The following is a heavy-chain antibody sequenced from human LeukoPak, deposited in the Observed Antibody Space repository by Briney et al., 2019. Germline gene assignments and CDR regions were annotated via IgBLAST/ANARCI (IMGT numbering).Heavy chain of an antibody. J-gene: IGHJ6*03. D-gene: IGHD3-22*01. Sequence: PGGSLRLSCAASGFTFDDYGMSWVRQAPGKGLEWVSGINWNGGSTGYADSVKGRFTISRDNAKNSLYLQMNSLRAEDTALYYCARGHYYDSSGYRDYYYMDVWGKGTTVTVSS. V-gene: IGHV3-20*04. CDR1: GFTFDDYG. CDR3: ARGHYYDSSGYRDYYYMDV. CDR2: INWNGGST.